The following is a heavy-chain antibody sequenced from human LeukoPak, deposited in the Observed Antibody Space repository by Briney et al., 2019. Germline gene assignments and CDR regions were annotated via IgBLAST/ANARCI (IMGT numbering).Heavy chain of an antibody. CDR1: ISSISSSKW. Sequence: SETLSLTCSVSISSISSSKWWSWVRQSPVKGLEWIGEIYLYGTTNYNPSFTSRVTMSVDRSRNQFSLKLTSVTAADTAVYYCARQLAGLAPPGFIDSWGQGTLVTVSS. CDR2: IYLYGTT. CDR3: ARQLAGLAPPGFIDS. D-gene: IGHD3-3*02. V-gene: IGHV4-4*02. J-gene: IGHJ4*02.